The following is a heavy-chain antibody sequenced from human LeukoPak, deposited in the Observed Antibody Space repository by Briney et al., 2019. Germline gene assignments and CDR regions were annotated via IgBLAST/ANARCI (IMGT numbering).Heavy chain of an antibody. CDR3: ARAGPRKAGYKIGWFDP. CDR1: GGSFSGYY. J-gene: IGHJ5*02. V-gene: IGHV4-34*01. CDR2: INHSGST. D-gene: IGHD6-13*01. Sequence: SETLSLTCAVYGGSFSGYYWSWIRQPPGKGLEWIGEINHSGSTNYNPSLKSRVTIPVDTSKNQFSLKLSSVTAADTAVYYCARAGPRKAGYKIGWFDPWGQGTLVTVSS.